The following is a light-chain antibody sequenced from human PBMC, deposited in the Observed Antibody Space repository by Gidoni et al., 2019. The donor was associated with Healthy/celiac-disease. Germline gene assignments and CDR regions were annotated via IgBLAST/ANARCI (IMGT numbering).Light chain of an antibody. V-gene: IGKV3-20*01. CDR3: QQYGSSPLT. CDR1: QSVSSSY. CDR2: GAS. J-gene: IGKJ4*01. Sequence: TLSLSPGERATLSCSASQSVSSSYLAWYQQKPGQAPRLLIYGASSRATGIPDRCSGSGSGTDFTLTISRLEPEDFAVYYCQQYGSSPLTFGGGTKVEIK.